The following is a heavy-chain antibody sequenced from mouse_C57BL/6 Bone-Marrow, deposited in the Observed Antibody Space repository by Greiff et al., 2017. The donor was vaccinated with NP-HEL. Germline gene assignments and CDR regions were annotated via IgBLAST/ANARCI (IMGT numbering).Heavy chain of an antibody. V-gene: IGHV1-81*01. J-gene: IGHJ3*01. Sequence: QVQLQQSGAELARPGASVKLSCKASGYTFTSYGISWVKQRPGQGLEWIGEIYPRSGNTYYNEKFKGKATLTADKSSSTAYMELRSLTSEDSAVYYCARKGYIYSWFAYWGRGTLVTVSA. CDR3: ARKGYIYSWFAY. CDR1: GYTFTSYG. D-gene: IGHD2-12*01. CDR2: IYPRSGNT.